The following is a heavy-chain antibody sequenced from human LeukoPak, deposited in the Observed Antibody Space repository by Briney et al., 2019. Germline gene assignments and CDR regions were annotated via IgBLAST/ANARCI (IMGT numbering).Heavy chain of an antibody. CDR3: ARDSRTTGTTSGYFDY. D-gene: IGHD1-1*01. CDR1: GFTFSSYS. Sequence: AGGSLRLSCAASGFTFSSYSLNWVRQAPGKGLEGVSISSSSSDIYYAVSVKGRFTISRDNAKNSLYLQMNSLRAEDTAVYYCARDSRTTGTTSGYFDYWGQGTLVTVSS. CDR2: ISSSSSDI. J-gene: IGHJ4*02. V-gene: IGHV3-21*01.